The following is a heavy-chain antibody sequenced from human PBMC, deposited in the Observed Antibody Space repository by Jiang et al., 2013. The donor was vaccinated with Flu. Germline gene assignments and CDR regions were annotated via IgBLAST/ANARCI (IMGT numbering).Heavy chain of an antibody. CDR3: VKDELSLDFWGGSYSMFDR. J-gene: IGHJ5*02. Sequence: PGGSLRLSCSASGFTFSSFSLYAFHWVRQAPGKGLEYVSGISYNGKNTHYADSVKGRFTIFRDNSKNTVFLQMTSLRAEDTAMYFCVKDELSLDFWGGSYSMFDRWGQGILVTVSS. CDR1: GFTFSSFSLYA. CDR2: ISYNGKNT. V-gene: IGHV3-64D*06. D-gene: IGHD3-3*01.